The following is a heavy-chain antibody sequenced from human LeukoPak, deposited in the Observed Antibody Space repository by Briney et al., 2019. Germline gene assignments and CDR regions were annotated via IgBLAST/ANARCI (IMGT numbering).Heavy chain of an antibody. D-gene: IGHD6-13*01. CDR3: AKDLGRESNAGTGGGDY. CDR2: IYASGST. V-gene: IGHV4-61*02. CDR1: GGSLSSGSDY. J-gene: IGHJ4*02. Sequence: SQTLSLTCTVSGGSLSSGSDYWSWIRQSAGKGLEWIGRIYASGSTNYNPSLKSRVTISVDTSKNQFSLKLSSVTAADTAVYYCAKDLGRESNAGTGGGDYWGQGTLVTVSS.